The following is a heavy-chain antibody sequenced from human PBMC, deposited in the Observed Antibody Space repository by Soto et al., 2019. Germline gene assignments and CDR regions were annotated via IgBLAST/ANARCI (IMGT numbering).Heavy chain of an antibody. J-gene: IGHJ4*02. D-gene: IGHD3-10*01. CDR2: ISGSGGST. V-gene: IGHV3-23*01. CDR3: AKDGSIAPLPEYFDY. Sequence: PGGSLRLSCAASGFTFSSYAMSWARQAPGKGLEWVSAISGSGGSTYYADSVKGRFTISRDNSKNTLYLQMNSLRAEDTAVYYCAKDGSIAPLPEYFDYWGQGTLVTVSS. CDR1: GFTFSSYA.